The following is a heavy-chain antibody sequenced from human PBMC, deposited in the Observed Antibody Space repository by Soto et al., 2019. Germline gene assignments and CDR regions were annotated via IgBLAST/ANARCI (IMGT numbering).Heavy chain of an antibody. CDR1: GGTGSSYA. CDR3: ARGGLPMIVVVPNWFDP. Sequence: SVKVSGKDAGGTGSSYAISWVRQAPGQGLEWMGWIIPIFGTAHYAQKFQGRVTITADESTITAYMELSSLRSEDTAVYYCARGGLPMIVVVPNWFDPWGQGTLVTVSS. J-gene: IGHJ5*02. D-gene: IGHD3-22*01. CDR2: IIPIFGTA. V-gene: IGHV1-69*13.